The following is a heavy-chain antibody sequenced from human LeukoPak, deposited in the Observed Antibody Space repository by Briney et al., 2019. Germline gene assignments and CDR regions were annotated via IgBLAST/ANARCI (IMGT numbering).Heavy chain of an antibody. D-gene: IGHD2-21*02. CDR2: ISYDGSNK. J-gene: IGHJ6*02. CDR3: ARDLGFRFVVVTYGMDV. CDR1: GFTFTTYA. Sequence: GRSLRLSCAASGFTFTTYAIHWVRQAPGKGLEWVAVISYDGSNKYYADSVKGRFTISRDNSKNTLYLQMNSLGAEDTAVYYCARDLGFRFVVVTYGMDVWGQGTTVTVSS. V-gene: IGHV3-30-3*01.